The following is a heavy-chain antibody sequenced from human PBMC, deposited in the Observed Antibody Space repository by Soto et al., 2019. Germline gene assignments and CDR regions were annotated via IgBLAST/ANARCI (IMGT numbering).Heavy chain of an antibody. CDR3: ARGGGVGVAGSAAFDM. V-gene: IGHV1-2*02. CDR1: GYPVTAYY. D-gene: IGHD3-3*01. Sequence: QLHLVQSGAVVKKPGASVTVSCSASGYPVTAYYMHWVRQAPGRGLEWMGGINPATGAAKYTQTFRGRVTMDRDTSPSTVFMELSGLTSEDPAVFYGARGGGVGVAGSAAFDMWGQGTLVTVSS. CDR2: INPATGAA. J-gene: IGHJ3*02.